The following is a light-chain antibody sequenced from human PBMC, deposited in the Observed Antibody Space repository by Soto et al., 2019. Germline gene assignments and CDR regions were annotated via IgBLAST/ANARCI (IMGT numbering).Light chain of an antibody. V-gene: IGLV2-23*01. J-gene: IGLJ3*02. CDR3: CSYAGDSTWV. CDR2: EGS. Sequence: QSVLTQPASVSGSPGQSITISCTGTSSDVGNYNLVSWYQQHPGEAPKLLIYEGSKRPSGVSNRFSGSKFGNTASLTISGLQAEDEVDYYCCSYAGDSTWVFGGGTMLTVL. CDR1: SSDVGNYNL.